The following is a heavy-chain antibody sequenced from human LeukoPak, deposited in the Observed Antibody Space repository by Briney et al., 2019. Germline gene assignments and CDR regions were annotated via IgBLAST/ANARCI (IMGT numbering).Heavy chain of an antibody. CDR1: GYSFTSYW. J-gene: IGHJ4*02. D-gene: IGHD3-22*01. Sequence: GESLKISCKGSGYSFTSYWIGWVRQMPGKGLEWMGIIYPGESDTRYSPSFQGQVTMSADKSISTTYLQWSSLKASDTAMYYCARHIDHYYDSSGYYWFDYWGQGTLVTVSS. V-gene: IGHV5-51*01. CDR2: IYPGESDT. CDR3: ARHIDHYYDSSGYYWFDY.